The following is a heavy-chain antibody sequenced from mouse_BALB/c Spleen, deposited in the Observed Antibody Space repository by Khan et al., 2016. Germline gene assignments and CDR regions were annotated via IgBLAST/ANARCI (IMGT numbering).Heavy chain of an antibody. CDR3: TRRHSVDY. V-gene: IGHV1-15*01. D-gene: IGHD3-2*01. J-gene: IGHJ2*01. CDR1: GYTFADYE. Sequence: QVQLQQSGAELVRPGASVTLSCKASGYTFADYEMHWVKQTPVHGLEWIGTIDPETNNTAYNQKFKDKATLTADKSSSTAYMELRSLTSEDSAVYYGTRRHSVDYWGQGTTLTVSS. CDR2: IDPETNNT.